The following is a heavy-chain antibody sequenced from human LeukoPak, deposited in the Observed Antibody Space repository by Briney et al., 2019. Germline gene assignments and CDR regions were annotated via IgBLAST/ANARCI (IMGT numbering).Heavy chain of an antibody. V-gene: IGHV1-8*02. Sequence: ASVKVSCKASGYTFTSYYMHWVRQAPGQGLEWMGWMNPNSGNTGYAQKFQGRVTMTRNTSISTAYMELSSLRSEDTAVYYCARGQGYYDSSGYYDYYYGMDVWGQGTTVTVSS. CDR2: MNPNSGNT. CDR1: GYTFTSYY. D-gene: IGHD3-22*01. CDR3: ARGQGYYDSSGYYDYYYGMDV. J-gene: IGHJ6*02.